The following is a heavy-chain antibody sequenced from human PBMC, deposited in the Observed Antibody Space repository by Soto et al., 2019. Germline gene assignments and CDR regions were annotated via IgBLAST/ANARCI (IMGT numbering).Heavy chain of an antibody. CDR2: INHSGST. CDR1: GGSFSGYY. CDR3: ARGDGTFPGYSGGWFKTRHFDY. D-gene: IGHD6-13*01. J-gene: IGHJ4*02. V-gene: IGHV4-34*01. Sequence: QVQLQQWGAGLLKPSETLSLTCAVYGGSFSGYYWSWIRQPPGKGLEWIGEINHSGSTNYNPSLKSRVTISVDASKNQCSLKLGSVTAADTAVYYCARGDGTFPGYSGGWFKTRHFDYWGQGTLVTVSS.